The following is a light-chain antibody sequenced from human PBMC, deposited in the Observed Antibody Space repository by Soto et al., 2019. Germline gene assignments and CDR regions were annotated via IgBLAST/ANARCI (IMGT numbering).Light chain of an antibody. J-gene: IGLJ1*01. CDR3: SSYAGTFYV. CDR2: EVS. CDR1: SSDVGGYNY. Sequence: QPALTQPPSASGSPGQSVTISCTGTSSDVGGYNYVSWYQQHPGKAPKLMIYEVSKRPSGVPDRFSGSKSGNTASLTVSGLQAEDEADYYCSSYAGTFYVFGTGTKVTVL. V-gene: IGLV2-8*01.